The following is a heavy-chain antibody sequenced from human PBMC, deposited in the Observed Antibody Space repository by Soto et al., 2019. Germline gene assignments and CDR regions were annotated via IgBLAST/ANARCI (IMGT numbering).Heavy chain of an antibody. CDR1: KFAFISYP. CDR2: ISSNGGST. J-gene: IGHJ2*01. Sequence: GGSLRHSGSASKFAFISYPLHCVRQAPGKGLEYVSAISSNGGSTYYADSVKGRFTISRDNSKNTLYLQMSSLRAEDTAVYYCVKDLYYYDSSGYYDHWYFDLWGRGTLVTVSA. CDR3: VKDLYYYDSSGYYDHWYFDL. V-gene: IGHV3-64D*08. D-gene: IGHD3-22*01.